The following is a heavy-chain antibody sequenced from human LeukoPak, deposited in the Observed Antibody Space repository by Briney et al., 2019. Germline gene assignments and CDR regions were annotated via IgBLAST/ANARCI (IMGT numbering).Heavy chain of an antibody. CDR3: ARNSGSGLDY. D-gene: IGHD1-26*01. CDR2: INPSGGST. CDR1: GYTFTNYY. V-gene: IGHV1-46*01. J-gene: IGHJ4*02. Sequence: ASVKVSCKASGYTFTNYYIHWVRQAHGQGLEWMGFINPSGGSTSYAQKFQGRVTMTGDTSTNTVYMELSSLRSEDTAVYYCARNSGSGLDYWGQGTLVTVSS.